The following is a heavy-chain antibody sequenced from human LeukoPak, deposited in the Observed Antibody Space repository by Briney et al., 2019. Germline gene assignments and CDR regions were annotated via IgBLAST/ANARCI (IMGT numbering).Heavy chain of an antibody. J-gene: IGHJ4*02. CDR3: AKDLGYCSGGSCYFGGFDY. CDR1: GFTFSSYA. Sequence: GSLRLSCAASGFTFSSYAMSWVRQAPGKGLEWVSAISGSGGSTYYADSVKGRFTISRDNSKNTLYLQMNSLRAEDTAVYYCAKDLGYCSGGSCYFGGFDYWGQGTLVTVSS. CDR2: ISGSGGST. D-gene: IGHD2-15*01. V-gene: IGHV3-23*01.